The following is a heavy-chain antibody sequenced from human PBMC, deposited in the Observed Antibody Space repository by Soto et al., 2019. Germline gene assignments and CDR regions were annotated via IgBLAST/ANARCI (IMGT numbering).Heavy chain of an antibody. CDR3: ARDWGPERPDC. Sequence: QVQLLQSGAEVKKPGASVKVTCKAHGYTFTSYYMHWVRQAPGQGLEWMGIINPSGGSTSYAQNFQGTVTMTRDTSTSTVYMELSSLRCEDTAVYYCARDWGPERPDCWGQGTLVTVFS. J-gene: IGHJ4*02. CDR1: GYTFTSYY. D-gene: IGHD3-16*01. CDR2: INPSGGST. V-gene: IGHV1-46*01.